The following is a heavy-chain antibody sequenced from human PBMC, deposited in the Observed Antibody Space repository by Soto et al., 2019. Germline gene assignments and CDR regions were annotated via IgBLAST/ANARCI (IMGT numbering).Heavy chain of an antibody. J-gene: IGHJ2*01. Sequence: PSETLSLTCTVSGGSISSSSYYWGWIRQPPGKGLEWIGSIYYSGSTYYNPSLKSRVTISVDTSKNQFSLKLSSVTAADTAVYYCAITLGGLVLRKWYFDLWGRGTLVTVSS. CDR1: GGSISSSSYY. CDR3: AITLGGLVLRKWYFDL. CDR2: IYYSGST. D-gene: IGHD6-19*01. V-gene: IGHV4-39*01.